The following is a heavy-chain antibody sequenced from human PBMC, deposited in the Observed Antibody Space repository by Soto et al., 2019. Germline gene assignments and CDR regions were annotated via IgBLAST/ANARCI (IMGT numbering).Heavy chain of an antibody. CDR2: IYHSGTT. V-gene: IGHV4-59*06. CDR1: GGSITNYY. Sequence: SETLSLTCTVSGGSITNYYWSWIRQHPGKGLEWIGYIYHSGTTYYNPSLKSRVTISVDTAYLQMDSLKIEDTAVYYCTRHLADYWGQGTLVTVSS. J-gene: IGHJ4*02. D-gene: IGHD3-3*02. CDR3: TRHLADY.